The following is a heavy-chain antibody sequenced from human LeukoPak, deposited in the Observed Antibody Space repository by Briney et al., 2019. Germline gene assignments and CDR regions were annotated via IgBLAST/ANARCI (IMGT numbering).Heavy chain of an antibody. J-gene: IGHJ4*02. CDR1: GFTFSSYA. D-gene: IGHD3-10*01. V-gene: IGHV3-23*01. Sequence: GGSLRLSCAASGFTFSSYAMSWVRQAPGKGLEWVSAISGSGGSTYYADSVKGRLTISRDNSKNTLYLQMNSLRAEDTAVYYCAKARRWFGEFDYWGQGTLVTVSS. CDR2: ISGSGGST. CDR3: AKARRWFGEFDY.